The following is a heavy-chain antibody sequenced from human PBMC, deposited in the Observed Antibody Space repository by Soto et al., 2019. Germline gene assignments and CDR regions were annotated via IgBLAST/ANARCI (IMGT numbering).Heavy chain of an antibody. Sequence: SETLSLTCAVSGYSISSGYYWGWIRQSPGKGLEWIGFIYNSGSTYYNSSLKSRVTISVDRSKNHFFLNLTSVTAADTAVYYCATYRKFFQIWGQGTKVTVSS. J-gene: IGHJ3*02. V-gene: IGHV4-38-2*01. CDR2: IYNSGST. CDR1: GYSISSGYY. CDR3: ATYRKFFQI.